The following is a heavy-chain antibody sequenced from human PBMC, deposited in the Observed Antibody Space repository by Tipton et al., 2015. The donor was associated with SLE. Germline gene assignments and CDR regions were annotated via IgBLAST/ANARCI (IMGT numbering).Heavy chain of an antibody. V-gene: IGHV4-38-2*01. CDR3: TKVGGSGHFDY. Sequence: TLSLTCAVSGYSISSGYYWGWIRQFPGKGLEWIGSFYHSGSTYYNPSLKSRVTMSVDTSKKQFSLNLRSATAADTAVYYCTKVGGSGHFDYWGQGTLVTVSS. D-gene: IGHD1-26*01. J-gene: IGHJ4*02. CDR2: FYHSGST. CDR1: GYSISSGYY.